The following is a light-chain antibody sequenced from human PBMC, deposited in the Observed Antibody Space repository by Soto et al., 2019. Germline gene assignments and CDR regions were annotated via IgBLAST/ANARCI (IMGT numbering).Light chain of an antibody. J-gene: IGKJ1*01. V-gene: IGKV1-5*01. Sequence: DIQMTQSPSTLSASVGDRVTITCRASQSISSWLAWYQQKPGKAPKLLIYDASSSESGVPSRFSGSGSGTEFTLTISSQQADEFATYCCQQYNSLWTVGQGTKVYIK. CDR2: DAS. CDR3: QQYNSLWT. CDR1: QSISSW.